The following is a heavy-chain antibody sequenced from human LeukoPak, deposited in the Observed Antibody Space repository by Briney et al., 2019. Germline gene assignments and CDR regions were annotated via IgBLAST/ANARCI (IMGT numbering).Heavy chain of an antibody. CDR3: ARDRRHSGSLFDY. CDR1: GFTFSSYS. V-gene: IGHV3-21*01. Sequence: GGSLRLSCAASGFTFSSYSMNWVRQARGKGLEWVSSISSSSSYIYYADSVKGRFTISRDNAKNSLYLQMNSLRAEDTAVYYCARDRRHSGSLFDYWGQGTLVTVSS. D-gene: IGHD1-26*01. CDR2: ISSSSSYI. J-gene: IGHJ4*02.